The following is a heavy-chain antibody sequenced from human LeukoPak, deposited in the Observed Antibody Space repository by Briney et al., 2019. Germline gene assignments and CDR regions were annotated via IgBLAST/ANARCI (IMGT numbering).Heavy chain of an antibody. CDR3: ARLPAGDYVRRRLYYFDY. D-gene: IGHD4-17*01. V-gene: IGHV4-34*01. CDR1: GGSFSGYY. CDR2: INHSGST. J-gene: IGHJ4*02. Sequence: SETLSLTCAVYGGSFSGYYWSWIRQPPGKGLEWIGEINHSGSTNYNPSLKSRVTISVDTSKNQFSLKLSSVTAADTAVYYCARLPAGDYVRRRLYYFDYWGQGTLVAVSS.